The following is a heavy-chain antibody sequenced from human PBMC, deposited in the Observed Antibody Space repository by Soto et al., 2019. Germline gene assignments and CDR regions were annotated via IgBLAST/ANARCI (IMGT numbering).Heavy chain of an antibody. V-gene: IGHV3-23*01. CDR3: AKDRNYPRECFHY. CDR1: GFTLSSYG. J-gene: IGHJ4*02. CDR2: ISPNGQGI. Sequence: PGGSLRLSCAASGFTLSSYGMSWVRQAPGKGLEWVSAISPNGQGIYYADSVRGRFTISRDTFKNTVFLHMDSLRAEDTAVYYCAKDRNYPRECFHYWGKGTLVTVS. D-gene: IGHD1-7*01.